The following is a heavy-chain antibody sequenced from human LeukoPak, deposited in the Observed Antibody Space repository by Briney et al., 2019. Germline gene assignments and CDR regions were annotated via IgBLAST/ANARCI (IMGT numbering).Heavy chain of an antibody. V-gene: IGHV3-49*04. Sequence: PGGSLRLSCTASGVSFGDYSMNWVRQAPGKGLEWVGFIRSEAYGGTTQYAASVKGRFTISRDDSKSIAYLQMNSLKTEDTAVYYCTSQLQLLTFFDYWGQGTLVTVSS. CDR3: TSQLQLLTFFDY. D-gene: IGHD6-13*01. CDR2: IRSEAYGGTT. J-gene: IGHJ4*02. CDR1: GVSFGDYS.